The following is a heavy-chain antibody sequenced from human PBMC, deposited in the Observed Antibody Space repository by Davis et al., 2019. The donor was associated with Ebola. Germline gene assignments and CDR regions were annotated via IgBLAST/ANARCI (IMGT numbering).Heavy chain of an antibody. D-gene: IGHD1-26*01. J-gene: IGHJ3*02. Sequence: PGGSLRLSCAASGFTFGTYVMSWVRQAPGKGLEWVSTYGTSADTYYADSVKGRFTISRDNSKNTLYLQMNGLRVEDTAIYYCAKDTSNIWFDKWGQGTMVTVSS. V-gene: IGHV3-23*01. CDR1: GFTFGTYV. CDR3: AKDTSNIWFDK. CDR2: GTSADT.